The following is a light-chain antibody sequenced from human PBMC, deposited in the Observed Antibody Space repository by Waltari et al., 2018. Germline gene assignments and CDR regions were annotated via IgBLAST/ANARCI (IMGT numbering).Light chain of an antibody. CDR3: QQRSNWPLT. Sequence: EIVLTQSPATLSLSPGERATLSCRASQSVSSYLAWYQHKPGQAPRLLIYDASNRATGIPARFSGSGSGTDFALAISSLEPEDVAVYYCQQRSNWPLTFGPGTKVDIK. V-gene: IGKV3-11*01. CDR2: DAS. J-gene: IGKJ3*01. CDR1: QSVSSY.